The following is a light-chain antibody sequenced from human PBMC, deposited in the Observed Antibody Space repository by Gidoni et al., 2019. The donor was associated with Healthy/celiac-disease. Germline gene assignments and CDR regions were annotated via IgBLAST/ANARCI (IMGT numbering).Light chain of an antibody. V-gene: IGKV1-39*01. J-gene: IGKJ2*01. CDR3: QQSYSTPYT. CDR1: KSISSY. CDR2: AAS. Sequence: MTQSPSSLSASVGDRVTIPCRASKSISSYVNWYQQKPGKAPNLLIYAASSLQSGVPSRFSGSGSVIDFTLTISSLQPEDFATYYCQQSYSTPYTFGQGTKLESK.